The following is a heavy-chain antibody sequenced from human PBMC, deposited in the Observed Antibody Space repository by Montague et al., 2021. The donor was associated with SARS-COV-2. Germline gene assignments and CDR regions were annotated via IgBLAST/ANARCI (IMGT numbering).Heavy chain of an antibody. V-gene: IGHV4-59*01. CDR1: GDSIRTNY. Sequence: SETLSLTCTVSGDSIRTNYWSWIRQPPGKGLEWIGYVDKSDNTDYNPSLKSRVTISLDTSKKQFSLKLNSVTSADTALYNCTSGEGNYVWRYYFAYWGQGTLVTVSS. CDR3: TSGEGNYVWRYYFAY. J-gene: IGHJ4*02. D-gene: IGHD3-16*01. CDR2: VDKSDNT.